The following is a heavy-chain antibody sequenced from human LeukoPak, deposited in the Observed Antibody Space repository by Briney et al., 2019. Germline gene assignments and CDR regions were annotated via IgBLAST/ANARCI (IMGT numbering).Heavy chain of an antibody. Sequence: PSETLSLTCTVSGGSISSYYWSWIRQPPGKGLEWIGYIYYSGSTNYNPSLKSRVTISVDTSKNQFSLKLSSVTAADTAVYYCARHPDTAILYFDYWGQGTLVTVSS. D-gene: IGHD5-18*01. CDR3: ARHPDTAILYFDY. J-gene: IGHJ4*02. CDR2: IYYSGST. V-gene: IGHV4-59*08. CDR1: GGSISSYY.